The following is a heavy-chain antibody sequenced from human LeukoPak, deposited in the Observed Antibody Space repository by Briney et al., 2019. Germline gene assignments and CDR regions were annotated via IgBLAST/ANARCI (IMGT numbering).Heavy chain of an antibody. CDR2: ISSSSSSK. CDR1: GFTFSDYS. J-gene: IGHJ4*02. Sequence: GGSLRLSCAASGFTFSDYSMNWVRQAPGKGLEWVSSISSSSSSKYYTDSVKGRFTISRDNAKNTLYLQMDSLRAEDTAVHYCARDPGVRWLVGFDYWGQGTLVTVSS. CDR3: ARDPGVRWLVGFDY. D-gene: IGHD6-19*01. V-gene: IGHV3-48*01.